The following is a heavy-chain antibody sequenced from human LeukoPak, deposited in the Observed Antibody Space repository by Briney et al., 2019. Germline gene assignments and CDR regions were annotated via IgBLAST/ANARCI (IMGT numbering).Heavy chain of an antibody. CDR1: GGSISSYH. V-gene: IGHV4-59*01. D-gene: IGHD6-19*01. Sequence: PSETLSLTCTVSGGSISSYHWSWIRQPPGKGLEWIGYIYYSGSTNYNPSLKSRVTISVDTSKNQFSLKLSSVTAADTAVYYCARWWLIKGFDYWGQGTLVTVSS. CDR2: IYYSGST. J-gene: IGHJ4*02. CDR3: ARWWLIKGFDY.